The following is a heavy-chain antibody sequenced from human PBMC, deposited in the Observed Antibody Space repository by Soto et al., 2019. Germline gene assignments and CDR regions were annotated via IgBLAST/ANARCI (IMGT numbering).Heavy chain of an antibody. Sequence: EVQLVESGGGLGQPGGSLRLSCSASGFTFSSYWMHWVRQAPGKGLVGVSRINTDRSFTEYADAVEGRFTISRDNAKNTLYLQMNSLTAEDTAMYYCARPRGTANSAFDLWGQGTMVIVSS. CDR2: INTDRSFT. CDR1: GFTFSSYW. V-gene: IGHV3-74*03. CDR3: ARPRGTANSAFDL. D-gene: IGHD2-21*02. J-gene: IGHJ3*01.